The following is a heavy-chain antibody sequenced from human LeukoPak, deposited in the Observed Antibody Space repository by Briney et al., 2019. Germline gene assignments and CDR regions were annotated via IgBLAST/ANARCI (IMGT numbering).Heavy chain of an antibody. CDR2: ISGSGGSS. V-gene: IGHV3-23*01. Sequence: GGSLRLSCAASGFTFSSYAMSWVHQAPGKGLEWVSVISGSGGSSYYADSVKGRFTISRDNSKNTLSLQMNSLRAEDTAVYYCAKDLHIAAQGDYFDYWGQGTLVTASS. CDR3: AKDLHIAAQGDYFDY. CDR1: GFTFSSYA. D-gene: IGHD6-13*01. J-gene: IGHJ4*02.